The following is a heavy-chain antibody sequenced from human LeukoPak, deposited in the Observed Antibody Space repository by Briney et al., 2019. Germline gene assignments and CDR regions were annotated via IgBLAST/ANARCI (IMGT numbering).Heavy chain of an antibody. D-gene: IGHD3-10*01. Sequence: ASVKVSCKASGYTFTSYAMHWVRQAPGQRLEWMGWINPGNGNTKYSQKFQRRVTITRDTAASTAYMELSSLRSEDTAVYYCARTAEPIYGSGSYYASLNWFDPWGQGTLVTVSS. CDR1: GYTFTSYA. V-gene: IGHV1-3*01. J-gene: IGHJ5*02. CDR3: ARTAEPIYGSGSYYASLNWFDP. CDR2: INPGNGNT.